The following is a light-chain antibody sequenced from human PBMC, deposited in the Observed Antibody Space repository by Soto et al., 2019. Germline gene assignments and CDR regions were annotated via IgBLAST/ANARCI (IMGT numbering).Light chain of an antibody. CDR1: SSDVGGYNS. Sequence: QSVRTQPASVSGSPGQSITISCTGTSSDVGGYNSVSWYQQHPGKAPKLILYDVTDRPPGVSYRFSGSKSGNTASLTISGLQAADEADYFCSSFTSSMNNVFGSGTKVTVL. J-gene: IGLJ1*01. CDR2: DVT. CDR3: SSFTSSMNNV. V-gene: IGLV2-14*01.